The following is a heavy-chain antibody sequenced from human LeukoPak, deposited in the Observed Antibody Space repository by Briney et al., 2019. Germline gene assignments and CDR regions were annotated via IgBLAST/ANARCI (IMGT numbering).Heavy chain of an antibody. CDR3: AKDMFPRDYGASYVDY. V-gene: IGHV3-9*01. D-gene: IGHD4-17*01. CDR2: ISWNSGSI. Sequence: HPGGSLRLSCAASGFTFNIYDMPWVRQAPGKGLEWVSGISWNSGSIGYADSVKGRFTISRDNAKNSLYLQMNSLRAEDTALYYCAKDMFPRDYGASYVDYWGQGTLVTVSS. J-gene: IGHJ4*02. CDR1: GFTFNIYD.